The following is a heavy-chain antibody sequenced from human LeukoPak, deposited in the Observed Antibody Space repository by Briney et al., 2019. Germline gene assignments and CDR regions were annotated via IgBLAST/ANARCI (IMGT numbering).Heavy chain of an antibody. Sequence: GGSLRLSCAASGLTVSSNYMSWVRQAPGKGLEWVSVIYSGGTTYYADSVKGRFSISRDNSKNTLYLQMNSLRAEDTAVYYCARGDNGGSFAFDYWGQGTLVTVSS. CDR2: IYSGGTT. D-gene: IGHD2-15*01. J-gene: IGHJ4*02. V-gene: IGHV3-66*01. CDR3: ARGDNGGSFAFDY. CDR1: GLTVSSNY.